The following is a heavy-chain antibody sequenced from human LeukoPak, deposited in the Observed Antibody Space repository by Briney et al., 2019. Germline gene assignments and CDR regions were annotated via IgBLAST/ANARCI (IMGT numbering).Heavy chain of an antibody. CDR3: ARRGITISGVLVYHYSGLDV. CDR2: IKQDGSER. D-gene: IGHD3-3*01. CDR1: GFTFNNYW. V-gene: IGHV3-7*01. Sequence: PGGSLRLSCAASGFTFNNYWMSWVRQAPGKGLEWVANIKQDGSERYYLDSVKGRLTISRDNAKNSLYLQMSSLRAEDTAVYYCARRGITISGVLVYHYSGLDVWGQGTTVTVSS. J-gene: IGHJ6*02.